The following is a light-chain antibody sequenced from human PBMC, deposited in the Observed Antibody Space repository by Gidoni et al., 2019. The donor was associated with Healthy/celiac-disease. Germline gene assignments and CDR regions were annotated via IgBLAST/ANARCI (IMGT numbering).Light chain of an antibody. CDR1: QSVNSNY. CDR3: HQYVISPPGYT. CDR2: GAS. J-gene: IGKJ2*01. Sequence: EIVLTQSPGTLSLSPGERATFSCRASQSVNSNYLAWYHQKPGQAPRLLIYGASTRATGIPESFSGSGSGTDFTLTISTLEPVEFALYFCHQYVISPPGYTFGQWTKLEI. V-gene: IGKV3-20*01.